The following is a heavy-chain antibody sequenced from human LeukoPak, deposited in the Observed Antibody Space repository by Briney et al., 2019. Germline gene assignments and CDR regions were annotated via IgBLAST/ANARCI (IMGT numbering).Heavy chain of an antibody. CDR1: GFTFSRYW. Sequence: TGGSLRLSCAASGFTFSRYWMHWVRQAPGKGLVWVSRINGDGGTTTYAHSVKGRFTISRDNAKNTVYLQMNSVRAEDTAVYYCATDVSYGVACWGQGTLVTVSS. V-gene: IGHV3-74*01. D-gene: IGHD4-17*01. CDR3: ATDVSYGVAC. CDR2: INGDGGTT. J-gene: IGHJ4*02.